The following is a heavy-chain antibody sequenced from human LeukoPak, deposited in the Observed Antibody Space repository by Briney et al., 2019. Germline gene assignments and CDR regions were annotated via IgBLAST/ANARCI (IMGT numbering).Heavy chain of an antibody. CDR3: ARVSGSWYYFDY. Sequence: KAGGSLRLSCAASGFTFSSYSMNWVRQAPGKGLEWVSSISSSSSYIYYADSVKGRFTISRDNAKNSLYLQMNSLRAEDTAVYYCARVSGSWYYFDYWGQGTLVTVSS. CDR1: GFTFSSYS. D-gene: IGHD6-13*01. J-gene: IGHJ4*02. V-gene: IGHV3-21*01. CDR2: ISSSSSYI.